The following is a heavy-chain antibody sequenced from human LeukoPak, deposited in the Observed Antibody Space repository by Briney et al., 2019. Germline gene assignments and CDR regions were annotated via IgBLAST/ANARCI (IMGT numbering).Heavy chain of an antibody. CDR1: GFTVSSNY. CDR3: ARDVSGSSSWSDFDY. CDR2: IYSGGST. Sequence: GGSPRLSCAASGFTVSSNYMSWVRQAPGKGLEWVSVIYSGGSTFYADSVRGRFTISRDNSKNTLYLQMNSLRAEDTAVYYCARDVSGSSSWSDFDYWGQGTLVTVSS. V-gene: IGHV3-66*01. J-gene: IGHJ4*02. D-gene: IGHD6-13*01.